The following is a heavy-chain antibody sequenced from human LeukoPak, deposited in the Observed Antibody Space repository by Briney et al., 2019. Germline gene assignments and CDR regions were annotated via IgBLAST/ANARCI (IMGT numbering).Heavy chain of an antibody. CDR3: ARSITMVRGVIQEDWFDP. D-gene: IGHD3-10*01. J-gene: IGHJ5*02. Sequence: GGSLRLSCAASGFTFSSYAMSWVRQAPGKGLEWVSAISGSGGSTYYADSVKGRFTISRDNAKNSLYLQMNSLRAEDTAVYYCARSITMVRGVIQEDWFDPWGQGTLVTVSS. CDR2: ISGSGGST. CDR1: GFTFSSYA. V-gene: IGHV3-23*01.